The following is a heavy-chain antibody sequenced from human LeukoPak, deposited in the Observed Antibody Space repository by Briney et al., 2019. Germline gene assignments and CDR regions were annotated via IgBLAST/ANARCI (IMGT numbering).Heavy chain of an antibody. V-gene: IGHV3-7*01. Sequence: TGGSLRLSCAASGFTFSTHWMAWVRQAPGKGLEWVANIKQDGSEKYYADSVKGRFTISRDNAKNSLYLQMTSLRAEDTAVYYCARLLGPDTDFWGQGTLVTVSS. J-gene: IGHJ4*02. CDR1: GFTFSTHW. CDR2: IKQDGSEK. CDR3: ARLLGPDTDF. D-gene: IGHD2-2*01.